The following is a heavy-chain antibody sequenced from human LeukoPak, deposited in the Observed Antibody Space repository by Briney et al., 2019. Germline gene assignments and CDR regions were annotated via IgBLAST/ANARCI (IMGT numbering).Heavy chain of an antibody. CDR2: IYYSGST. Sequence: SETLSLTCTVSGGSISSSSYYWGWIRQPPGKGLEWIGTIYYSGSTYYNPSLKSRVPISVDTSKNQFSLKLTSVTAADTAVYYCARLGDCSSGICYGQPDYWGQGSLVTVSS. CDR3: ARLGDCSSGICYGQPDY. J-gene: IGHJ4*02. CDR1: GGSISSSSYY. D-gene: IGHD2-15*01. V-gene: IGHV4-39*01.